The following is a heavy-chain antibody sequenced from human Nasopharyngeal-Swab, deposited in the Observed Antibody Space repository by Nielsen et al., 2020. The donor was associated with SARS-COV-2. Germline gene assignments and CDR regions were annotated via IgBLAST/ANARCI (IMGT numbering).Heavy chain of an antibody. Sequence: WTRQSPGKGLEWIGYIYYSGSTYYNLSLKSRVTISVDTSKNQFSLKLSSVTAADTAVYYCARVSRYYYMDVWGKGTTVTVSS. V-gene: IGHV4-31*02. CDR3: ARVSRYYYMDV. J-gene: IGHJ6*03. CDR2: IYYSGST.